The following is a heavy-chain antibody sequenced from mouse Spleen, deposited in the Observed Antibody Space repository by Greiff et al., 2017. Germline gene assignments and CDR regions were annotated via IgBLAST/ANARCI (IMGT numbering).Heavy chain of an antibody. Sequence: QVHVKQSGAELARPGASVKMSCKASGYTFTSYTMHWVKQRPGQGLEWIGYINPSSGYTKYNQKFKDKATLTADKSSSTAYMQLSSLTSEDSAVYYCARFDYYGSSYVGAMDYWGQGTSVTVSS. V-gene: IGHV1-4*01. J-gene: IGHJ4*01. CDR2: INPSSGYT. CDR1: GYTFTSYT. D-gene: IGHD1-1*01. CDR3: ARFDYYGSSYVGAMDY.